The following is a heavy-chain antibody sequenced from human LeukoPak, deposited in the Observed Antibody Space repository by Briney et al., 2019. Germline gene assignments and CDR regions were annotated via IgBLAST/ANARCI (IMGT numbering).Heavy chain of an antibody. Sequence: GGSLRLSCAASGFTVSSNYMSWVRQAPGKGLEWVTFIRYDGNNKYYADSVKGRFTISRDNSKNTLYLQMNSLRAEDTAVYYCAKGLYYYDSSGFPAWGQGTLVTVSS. CDR3: AKGLYYYDSSGFPA. J-gene: IGHJ5*02. CDR1: GFTVSSNY. D-gene: IGHD3-22*01. CDR2: IRYDGNNK. V-gene: IGHV3-30*02.